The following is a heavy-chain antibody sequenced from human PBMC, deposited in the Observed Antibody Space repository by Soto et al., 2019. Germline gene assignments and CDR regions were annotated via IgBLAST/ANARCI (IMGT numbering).Heavy chain of an antibody. CDR2: INHSGST. J-gene: IGHJ4*02. CDR1: GGSFSGYY. D-gene: IGHD2-15*01. V-gene: IGHV4-34*01. CDR3: AKAPSPCSGGSCYVDY. Sequence: SETLSLTCAVYGGSFSGYYWSWIRQPPGKGLEWIGEINHSGSTNYNPSLKSRVTISVDTSKNQFSLKLSSVTAADTAVYYCAKAPSPCSGGSCYVDYWGQGALVTVSS.